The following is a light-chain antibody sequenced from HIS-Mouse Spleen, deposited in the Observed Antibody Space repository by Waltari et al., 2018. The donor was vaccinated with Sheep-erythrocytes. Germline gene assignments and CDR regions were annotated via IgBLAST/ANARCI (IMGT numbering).Light chain of an antibody. CDR2: DVS. CDR3: CSYAGSYNHV. Sequence: QSALTQHLPVAWSPGQSSAISCTGTSSDVGGSNYSSWYQHHPGKAPKLMIYDVSKRPSGVPDRFSGSKSGNTASLTISGLQAEDEADYYCCSYAGSYNHVFATGTKVTVL. J-gene: IGLJ1*01. CDR1: SSDVGGSNY. V-gene: IGLV2-11*01.